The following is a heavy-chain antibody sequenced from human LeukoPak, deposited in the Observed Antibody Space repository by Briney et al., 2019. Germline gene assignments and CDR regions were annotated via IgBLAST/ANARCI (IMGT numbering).Heavy chain of an antibody. D-gene: IGHD4-17*01. Sequence: SETLSLTCTVSGGSISSSSYYWGWIRQPPGKGLEWIGSIYYSGSTNYNPSLKSRVTISVDTSKNQFSLKLRSVTAADTAVYYCARDKGDYGDYYWFDPWGQGTLVTVSS. V-gene: IGHV4-39*07. J-gene: IGHJ5*02. CDR2: IYYSGST. CDR3: ARDKGDYGDYYWFDP. CDR1: GGSISSSSYY.